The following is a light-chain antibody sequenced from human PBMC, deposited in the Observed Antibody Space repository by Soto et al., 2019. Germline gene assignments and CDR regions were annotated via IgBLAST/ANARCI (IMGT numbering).Light chain of an antibody. J-gene: IGKJ5*01. CDR2: PAS. Sequence: DIQLTQSPSSLSASVGDRITITCPASQSISSWLAWYQQKPGKAPKLLIYPASTLHSGVPSRFSGSGSGTEFTLTITSLQPEDFATYHCQQVDDYPITFGQGTRLEIK. CDR1: QSISSW. CDR3: QQVDDYPIT. V-gene: IGKV1-9*01.